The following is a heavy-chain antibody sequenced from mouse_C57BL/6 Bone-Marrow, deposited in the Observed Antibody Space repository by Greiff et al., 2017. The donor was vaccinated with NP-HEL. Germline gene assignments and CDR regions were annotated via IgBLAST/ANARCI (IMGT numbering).Heavy chain of an antibody. CDR3: TTILRRGY. CDR1: GFNIKDDY. D-gene: IGHD2-4*01. Sequence: EVKLQESGAELVRPGASVKLSCTASGFNIKDDYMHWVKQRPEQGLEWIGWIDPENGDTEYASKFQGKATITADTSSNTAYLQLSSLTSEDTAVYYCTTILRRGYWGQGTTLTVSS. J-gene: IGHJ2*01. V-gene: IGHV14-4*01. CDR2: IDPENGDT.